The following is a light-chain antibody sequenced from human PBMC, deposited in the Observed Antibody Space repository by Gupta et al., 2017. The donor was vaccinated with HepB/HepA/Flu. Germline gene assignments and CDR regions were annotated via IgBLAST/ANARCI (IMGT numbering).Light chain of an antibody. CDR3: QQYYSYPGT. CDR1: LGISSY. J-gene: IGKJ1*01. Sequence: ILMTQSPSSLSASTGDSVTITCRASLGISSYLAWYQQKPGKAPKLLIYAASTVQSGVPSRFSGSGSGTDFTLTISCLQSEDFATYYCQQYYSYPGTFGQGTKVEIK. V-gene: IGKV1-8*01. CDR2: AAS.